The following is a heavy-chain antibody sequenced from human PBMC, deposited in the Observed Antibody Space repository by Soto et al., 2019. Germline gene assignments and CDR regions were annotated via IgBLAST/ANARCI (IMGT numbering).Heavy chain of an antibody. V-gene: IGHV3-23*01. CDR2: LSGRGTST. CDR1: VINFATYA. CDR3: AMATKNGGGFNLFDS. Sequence: GGSLRLPCAASVINFATYAVNWVRQALGQGLEWVSGLSGRGTSTYYALSLWWRFSLPRDNSRHTLFLQMNRLTADDTPVYYCAMATKNGGGFNLFDSWGQGALVTLSS. D-gene: IGHD3-16*01. J-gene: IGHJ4*02.